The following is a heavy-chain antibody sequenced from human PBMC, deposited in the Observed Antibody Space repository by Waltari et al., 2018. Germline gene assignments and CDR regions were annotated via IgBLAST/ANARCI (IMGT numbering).Heavy chain of an antibody. Sequence: QVQLVQSGAGVKKPGSSVKVSCKASGGTLSSYAISWVRQAPGQGLEGMGGSIPILRTANDAQKFQSRVTSTTDESTSTADMELSSLRSEDTSVDYCAIVVLSGITQAFDIWGQGTMVTVSS. CDR2: SIPILRTA. CDR1: GGTLSSYA. D-gene: IGHD3-10*01. J-gene: IGHJ3*02. V-gene: IGHV1-69*05. CDR3: AIVVLSGITQAFDI.